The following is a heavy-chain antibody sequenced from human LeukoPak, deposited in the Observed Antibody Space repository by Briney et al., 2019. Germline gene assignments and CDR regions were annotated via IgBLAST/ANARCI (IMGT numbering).Heavy chain of an antibody. Sequence: GGSLRLSCAASGFTFSSYSMNWLRQAPGKGLEWVSSISSSSSYIYYADSVKGRFTISRDNAKNSLYLQMNSLRAEDTAVYYCAPLGAATILEFDYWGQGTLVTVSS. CDR1: GFTFSSYS. D-gene: IGHD1-26*01. CDR3: APLGAATILEFDY. CDR2: ISSSSSYI. J-gene: IGHJ4*02. V-gene: IGHV3-21*01.